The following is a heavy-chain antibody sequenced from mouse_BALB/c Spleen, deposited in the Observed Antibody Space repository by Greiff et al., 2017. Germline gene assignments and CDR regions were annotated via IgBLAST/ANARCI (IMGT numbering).Heavy chain of an antibody. CDR1: GFNIKDTY. D-gene: IGHD1-1*01. Sequence: EVKLEESGAELVKPGASVKLSCTASGFNIKDTYMHWVKQRPEQGLEWIGRIDPANGNTKYDPKFQGKATITADTSSNTAYLQLSSLTSEDTAVYYCASRDYGSSGAMDYWGQGTSVTVSS. J-gene: IGHJ4*01. CDR3: ASRDYGSSGAMDY. V-gene: IGHV14-3*02. CDR2: IDPANGNT.